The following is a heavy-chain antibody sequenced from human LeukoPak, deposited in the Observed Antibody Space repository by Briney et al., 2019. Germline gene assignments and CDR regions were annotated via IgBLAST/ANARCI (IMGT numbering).Heavy chain of an antibody. CDR1: GYTFTSYY. CDR2: INPSGGST. V-gene: IGHV1-46*01. CDR3: ARGLTASFVDTAMAFDY. J-gene: IGHJ4*02. D-gene: IGHD5-18*01. Sequence: ASVKVSCKASGYTFTSYYMHWVRQAPGQGLEWMGIINPSGGSTSYAQKFQGRVTMTRDTSTSTVYMELSSLRSEDTAVYYCARGLTASFVDTAMAFDYWGQGTLVTVSS.